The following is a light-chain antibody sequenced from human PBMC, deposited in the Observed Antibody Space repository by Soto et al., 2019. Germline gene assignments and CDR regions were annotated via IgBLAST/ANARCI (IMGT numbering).Light chain of an antibody. CDR1: QNIAIY. CDR2: AAS. J-gene: IGKJ4*01. Sequence: IHMTHSPSSLTASVGDRVTITCRASQNIAIYLARSQQEPGEAPKMLIYAASNLYGGGSSRCSSSGTGTDCAPTITSLQAEDIATNYCQQLRMYPSTFGGGTKVDI. CDR3: QQLRMYPST. V-gene: IGKV1-9*01.